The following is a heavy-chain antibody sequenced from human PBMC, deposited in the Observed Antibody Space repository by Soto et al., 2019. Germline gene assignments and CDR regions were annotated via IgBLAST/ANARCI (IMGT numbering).Heavy chain of an antibody. Sequence: GXLRLSCAASGLTFSSYAMIWVRQAPGKGLEWVSAISGSGGSTYYADSVKGRFTISRDNSKNTLYLQMNSLRAEDTAVYYCAKDILWYYDSSGYSNYWGQGTLVTFSS. CDR1: GLTFSSYA. D-gene: IGHD3-22*01. CDR2: ISGSGGST. CDR3: AKDILWYYDSSGYSNY. V-gene: IGHV3-23*01. J-gene: IGHJ4*02.